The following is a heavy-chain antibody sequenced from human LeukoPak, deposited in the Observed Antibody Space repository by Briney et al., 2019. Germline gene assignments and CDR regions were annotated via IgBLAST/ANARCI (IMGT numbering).Heavy chain of an antibody. CDR2: ISSSSSYI. V-gene: IGHV3-21*01. J-gene: IGHJ4*02. D-gene: IGHD3-10*01. CDR1: GFTFSSYN. Sequence: GGSLRLSCAASGFTFSSYNMNWVRQAPGKGLEWVSSISSSSSYIYYADSVKGRFAISRDNAKSSLFLQMNSLRVEDTAVYYCAKVAKYYYGSETYYFFEHWGQGTPVTASS. CDR3: AKVAKYYYGSETYYFFEH.